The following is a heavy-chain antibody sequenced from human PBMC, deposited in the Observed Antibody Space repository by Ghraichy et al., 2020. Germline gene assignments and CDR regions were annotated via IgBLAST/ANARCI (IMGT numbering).Heavy chain of an antibody. CDR1: GGSITTYF. CDR3: ARYFCPGGICTGFDY. V-gene: IGHV4-59*01. J-gene: IGHJ4*02. D-gene: IGHD2-8*02. Sequence: SETLSPTCTVSGGSITTYFWGWIRQPPGKGLEWIGYIHYSGSTNCNPSLKSRITISADTSNNQFSLKLSSVTAADTAVYYCARYFCPGGICTGFDYWGRESWSPSPQ. CDR2: IHYSGST.